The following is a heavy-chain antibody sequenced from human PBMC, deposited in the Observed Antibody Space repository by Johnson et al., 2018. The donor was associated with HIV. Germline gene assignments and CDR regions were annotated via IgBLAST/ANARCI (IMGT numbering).Heavy chain of an antibody. Sequence: VQLVESGGGLIQPGGSLRLSCAASGLTVSSSYMSWVRQAPGKGLEWVSVIYSGGGTYYVDSVKGRFTISRDNSENTLYVQMNNLRAEDTAVYYCARFSYDGILKTVGALDIWGPGTMVTVS. CDR1: GLTVSSSY. V-gene: IGHV3-53*01. D-gene: IGHD3-16*01. J-gene: IGHJ3*02. CDR2: IYSGGGT. CDR3: ARFSYDGILKTVGALDI.